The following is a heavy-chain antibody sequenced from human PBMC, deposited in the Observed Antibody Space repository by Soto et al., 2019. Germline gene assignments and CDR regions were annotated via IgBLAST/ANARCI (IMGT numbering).Heavy chain of an antibody. CDR3: ARMVGATLVDF. Sequence: QVQLQESGPGLVRPPGTLSLTCAVSGASISSSGNWWSWVRQPPGKGLEWIGEIYHSGSTNYNPSLKSRVTMSVDKSKNQFSLKLSSVTAADTAVYYCARMVGATLVDFWGQGTLVTVSS. D-gene: IGHD1-26*01. CDR1: GASISSSGNW. CDR2: IYHSGST. V-gene: IGHV4-4*03. J-gene: IGHJ4*02.